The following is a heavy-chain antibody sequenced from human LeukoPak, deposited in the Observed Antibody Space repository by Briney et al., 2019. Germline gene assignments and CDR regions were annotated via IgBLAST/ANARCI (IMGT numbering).Heavy chain of an antibody. D-gene: IGHD3-3*02. V-gene: IGHV3-64*02. CDR2: ISYNGGST. CDR3: ARRFAAQLAFVDV. J-gene: IGHJ6*04. Sequence: GGSLRLSCAASGFTFTNYAMHWVRQAPGKGLEYVSAISYNGGSTYYADSVKGRFTISRDSSKNTLYLQMGSLTAEDMGVYYCARRFAAQLAFVDVWGNGTTVTVSS. CDR1: GFTFTNYA.